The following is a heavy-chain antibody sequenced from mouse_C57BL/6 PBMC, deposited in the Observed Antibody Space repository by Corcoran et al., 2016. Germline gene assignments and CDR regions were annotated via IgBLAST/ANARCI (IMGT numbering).Heavy chain of an antibody. CDR3: ARSDYDWFAY. Sequence: QIQLVQSGPELKKPGETVKISCKASGCTFTTYGMSWVKQAPGKGLKWMGWINTYSGVPTYADDFKGRFAFSLETSASTAYLQINNLKNEDTATYFCARSDYDWFAYWGQGTLVTVSA. V-gene: IGHV9-3*01. CDR1: GCTFTTYG. J-gene: IGHJ3*01. CDR2: INTYSGVP. D-gene: IGHD2-4*01.